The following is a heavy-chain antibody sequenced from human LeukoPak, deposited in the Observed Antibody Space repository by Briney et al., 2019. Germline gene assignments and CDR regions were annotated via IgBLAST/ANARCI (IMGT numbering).Heavy chain of an antibody. D-gene: IGHD6-13*01. CDR1: GFTFSGFG. J-gene: IGHJ4*02. Sequence: PGGSLRLSCAASGFTFSGFGMHWVRQAPGKGLEWVAFIQYNGNNKYYANSVKGRFTLSRDNSESTLYLQMNSPRAEDTAIYYCAKRDSAGSGTGKYYFDYWGQGTLVTVSS. CDR2: IQYNGNNK. CDR3: AKRDSAGSGTGKYYFDY. V-gene: IGHV3-30*02.